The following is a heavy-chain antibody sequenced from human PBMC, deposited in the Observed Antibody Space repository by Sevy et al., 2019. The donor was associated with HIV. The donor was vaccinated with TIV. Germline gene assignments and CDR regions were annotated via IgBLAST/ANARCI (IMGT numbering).Heavy chain of an antibody. CDR1: GGSISSGDYY. CDR2: IYYSGST. Sequence: SDTLSLTCTVSGGSISSGDYYWSWIRQPPGKGLEWIGYIYYSGSTYYNPSLKSRVTISVDTSKNQFSLKLSSVTAADTAVYYCARTPPYYDFWSGHTDYWGQGTLVTVSS. J-gene: IGHJ4*02. V-gene: IGHV4-30-4*02. D-gene: IGHD3-3*01. CDR3: ARTPPYYDFWSGHTDY.